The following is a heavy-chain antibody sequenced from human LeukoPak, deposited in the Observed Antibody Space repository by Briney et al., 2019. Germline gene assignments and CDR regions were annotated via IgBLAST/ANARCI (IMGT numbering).Heavy chain of an antibody. J-gene: IGHJ4*02. D-gene: IGHD5-24*01. CDR2: INPNSGGT. CDR3: ARSWGDGYNYDFDY. V-gene: IGHV1-2*02. CDR1: GYTFTGYY. Sequence: GAPVKVSCKASGYTFTGYYMHWVRQAPGQGLEWMGWINPNSGGTNYAQKFQGRVTMTRDTSISTAYMELSRLRSDDTAVYYCARSWGDGYNYDFDYWGQGTLVTVSS.